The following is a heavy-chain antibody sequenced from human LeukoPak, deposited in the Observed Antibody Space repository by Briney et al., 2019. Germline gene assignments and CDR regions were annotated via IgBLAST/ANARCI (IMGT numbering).Heavy chain of an antibody. V-gene: IGHV3-21*01. CDR2: ISSSSSYI. CDR3: ARDGYTYSSSWYEVY. CDR1: GLTASHNV. D-gene: IGHD6-13*01. J-gene: IGHJ4*02. Sequence: GGSLRLSCAASGLTASHNVNNAMSWVRHAPGEGLEWVSSISSSSSYIYYADSVKGRFTISRDNAKNSLYLQMNSLRAEDTAVYYCARDGYTYSSSWYEVYWGQGTLVTVSS.